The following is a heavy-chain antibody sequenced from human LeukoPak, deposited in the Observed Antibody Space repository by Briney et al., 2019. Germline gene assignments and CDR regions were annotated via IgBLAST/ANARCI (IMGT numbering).Heavy chain of an antibody. CDR2: IYSGGNT. Sequence: GGSLRLSCAASGFIVSDNYMSWVRQAPGKGLEWVSVIYSGGNTYYADSVKGRFTISRDNSKNTLYLQMNSLRAEDTAVYYCVAEASGMDVWGQGTTVSVSS. CDR1: GFIVSDNY. V-gene: IGHV3-53*01. J-gene: IGHJ6*02. CDR3: VAEASGMDV. D-gene: IGHD2-21*01.